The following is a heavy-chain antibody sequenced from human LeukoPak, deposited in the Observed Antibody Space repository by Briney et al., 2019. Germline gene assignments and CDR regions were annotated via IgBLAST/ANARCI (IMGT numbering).Heavy chain of an antibody. CDR3: AKPEYSGSYWVDYYYYYGMDV. CDR2: ISYDGSNK. CDR1: GFTFSSYA. V-gene: IGHV3-30-3*01. D-gene: IGHD1-26*01. J-gene: IGHJ6*02. Sequence: PGGSLRLSCAASGFTFSSYAMHWVRQAPGKGLEWVAVISYDGSNKYYADSVKGRFTISRDNSKNTLYLQMNSLRAEDTAVYYCAKPEYSGSYWVDYYYYYGMDVWGQGTTVTVSS.